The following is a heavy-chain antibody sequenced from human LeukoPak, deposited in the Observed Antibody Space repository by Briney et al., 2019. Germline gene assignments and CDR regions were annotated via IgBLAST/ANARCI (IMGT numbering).Heavy chain of an antibody. CDR3: ARGARVFPYYYYYMDV. Sequence: PSETLSLTCAVYGGSFSGYYWSWIRQPPGKGLEWVGSIHYSGSTYYSLSLKSRVTIYVDKSKNQVSLKLSSVTAADTAVYYCARGARVFPYYYYYMDVWGKGTTVTVSS. V-gene: IGHV4-34*01. CDR1: GGSFSGYY. CDR2: IHYSGST. J-gene: IGHJ6*03. D-gene: IGHD6-13*01.